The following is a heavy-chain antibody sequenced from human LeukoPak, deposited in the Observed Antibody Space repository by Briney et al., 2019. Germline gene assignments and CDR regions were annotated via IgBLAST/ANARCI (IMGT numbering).Heavy chain of an antibody. CDR3: ARGLIRSFDY. CDR2: IDPSDSYT. V-gene: IGHV5-10-1*01. J-gene: IGHJ4*02. D-gene: IGHD2/OR15-2a*01. Sequence: PGESLRISCKGSGYSFTKNWISWVRQMPGTGLEWVGTIDPSDSYTNYSPSFQGHVTISADKSISTAYLQWSSLKASDTAMYYCARGLIRSFDYWGQGTLVTVSS. CDR1: GYSFTKNW.